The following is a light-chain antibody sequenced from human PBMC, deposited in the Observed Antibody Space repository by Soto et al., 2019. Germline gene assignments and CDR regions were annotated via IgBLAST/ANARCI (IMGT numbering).Light chain of an antibody. V-gene: IGLV2-14*01. CDR3: SSYTSSSTYVV. J-gene: IGLJ2*01. CDR2: DVS. Sequence: QSVLTQPASVSGSPGQSITISCTGTSSDFGGYNYVSWYQQHPGKAPKLMIYDVSNRPSGVSNRFSGSKSGNTASLTISGLQAEDEDDYYCSSYTSSSTYVVFGGGTKLTVL. CDR1: SSDFGGYNY.